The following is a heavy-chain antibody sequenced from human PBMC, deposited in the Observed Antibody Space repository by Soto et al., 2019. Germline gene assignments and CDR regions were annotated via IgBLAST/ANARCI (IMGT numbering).Heavy chain of an antibody. J-gene: IGHJ4*02. CDR2: IYASGGTI. Sequence: EVQLVESGGDLVQPGGSLRLSCVASGFTFSDYSMNWVRQTPGKGLEWIAYIYASGGTIYYADSVKGRFTISRDTAKSSLYLQINSLRAEDTGVYYCVRDPEALDYWGQGTLVTVSS. V-gene: IGHV3-48*01. CDR3: VRDPEALDY. CDR1: GFTFSDYS.